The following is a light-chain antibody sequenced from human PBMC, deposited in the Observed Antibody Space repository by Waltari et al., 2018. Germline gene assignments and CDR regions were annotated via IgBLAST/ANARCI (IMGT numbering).Light chain of an antibody. V-gene: IGLV3-21*04. J-gene: IGLJ1*01. CDR1: NLESKS. CDR3: QVWDANTDPGV. Sequence: SYVLTPPPSVSVAPGKPASITCGGNNLESKSVHWYQQKPGQAPILVISYDSDRPSGIPERFSGSNSGNTATLTISRVEAGDEADYYCQVWDANTDPGVFGTGTEVTVL. CDR2: YDS.